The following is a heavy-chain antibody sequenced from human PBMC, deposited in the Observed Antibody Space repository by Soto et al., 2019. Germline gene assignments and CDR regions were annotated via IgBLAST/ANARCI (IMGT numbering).Heavy chain of an antibody. Sequence: SETLSLTCTVSGGSISSSSYYWGWIRQPPGKGLEWIGSIYYSGSTYYNPSLKSRVTISVDTSKNQFSLKLTSVTAADTAVYYCARTGIVGALSYFDYWGQGTMVTVYS. CDR1: GGSISSSSYY. V-gene: IGHV4-39*01. CDR2: IYYSGST. CDR3: ARTGIVGALSYFDY. J-gene: IGHJ4*02. D-gene: IGHD1-26*01.